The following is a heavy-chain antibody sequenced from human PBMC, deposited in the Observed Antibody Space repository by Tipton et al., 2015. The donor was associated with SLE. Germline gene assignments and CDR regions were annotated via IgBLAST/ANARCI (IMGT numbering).Heavy chain of an antibody. CDR3: ARGGSIVVVVAALGGMDV. V-gene: IGHV4-34*01. D-gene: IGHD2-15*01. Sequence: TLSLTCAVYGGSFSGYYWSWIRQPPGKGLEWIGEINHSGSTNYNPSLKSRVTISVDTSKNQFSLKLSSVTAADTAVYYCARGGSIVVVVAALGGMDVWGQGTTVTVSS. CDR1: GGSFSGYY. CDR2: INHSGST. J-gene: IGHJ6*02.